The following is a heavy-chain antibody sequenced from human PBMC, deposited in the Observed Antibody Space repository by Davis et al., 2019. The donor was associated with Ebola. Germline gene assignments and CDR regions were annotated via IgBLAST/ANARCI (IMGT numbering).Heavy chain of an antibody. CDR2: IRQDGGET. Sequence: GESLKISCAAASGFAFSNHWMTWVLQAPGTGLEWVANIRQDGGETYYADSVKGRFAISRDNAKNSLYLQMNSLRAEDTAIYYCARDAVPAAQDYWGQGTLVTVSS. J-gene: IGHJ4*02. CDR1: GFAFSNHW. CDR3: ARDAVPAAQDY. D-gene: IGHD2-2*01. V-gene: IGHV3-7*03.